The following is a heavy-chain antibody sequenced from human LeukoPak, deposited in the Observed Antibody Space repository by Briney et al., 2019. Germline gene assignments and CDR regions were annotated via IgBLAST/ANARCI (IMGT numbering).Heavy chain of an antibody. V-gene: IGHV4-59*01. CDR3: ARAPPYSSSWYGAFDY. CDR2: IYYSGST. D-gene: IGHD6-13*01. CDR1: GGSISSYY. Sequence: PSETLSLTCTVSGGSISSYYWSWVRQAPGKGLEWVGYIYYSGSTKYNPALKRGVIISVATSKNQFSLKLSSVTAADTAVYYCARAPPYSSSWYGAFDYWGQGTLVTVSS. J-gene: IGHJ4*02.